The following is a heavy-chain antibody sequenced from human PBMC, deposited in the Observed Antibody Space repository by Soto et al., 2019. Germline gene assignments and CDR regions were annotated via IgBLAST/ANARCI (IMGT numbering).Heavy chain of an antibody. Sequence: EGSLRRSCAASGFSFISYSMSWVRQAPGKGLEWVSYISNSGSVIHDADSVEGRFTISRDNAKNSLSLQMNSLRDEDTALYYCVRVYASNTFDLWGQGTVVTVSS. D-gene: IGHD2-2*01. CDR1: GFSFISYS. CDR2: ISNSGSVI. J-gene: IGHJ3*01. CDR3: VRVYASNTFDL. V-gene: IGHV3-48*02.